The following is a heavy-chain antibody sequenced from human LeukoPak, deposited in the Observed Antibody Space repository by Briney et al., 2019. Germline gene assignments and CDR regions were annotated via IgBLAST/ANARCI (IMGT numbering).Heavy chain of an antibody. J-gene: IGHJ6*02. CDR2: ISNSGIYI. Sequence: GGSLRLSCAASGFIFSSYSMNWVRQAPGKGLEWVSSISNSGIYIYYADSVKGRFTISRDNVKNSLFLQMNSLRAEDTAVYFCAKHMTPESTTPYYYGMDVWGQGTTVTVSS. CDR3: AKHMTPESTTPYYYGMDV. D-gene: IGHD2-15*01. V-gene: IGHV3-21*01. CDR1: GFIFSSYS.